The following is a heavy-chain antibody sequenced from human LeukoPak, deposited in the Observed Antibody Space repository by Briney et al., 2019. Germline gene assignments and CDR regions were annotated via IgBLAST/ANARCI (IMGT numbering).Heavy chain of an antibody. CDR1: GYSITNYW. CDR2: IYPADSDI. V-gene: IGHV5-51*01. D-gene: IGHD2-15*01. CDR3: ARQEYCNGGSCYTWFDP. Sequence: GESLKISCKGSGYSITNYWIGWVRQMPGKGLEWMGIIYPADSDIRYSPSFQGQVTISADKSISTAYLQWSSLKASDTAMYYCARQEYCNGGSCYTWFDPWGQGTLVTVSS. J-gene: IGHJ5*02.